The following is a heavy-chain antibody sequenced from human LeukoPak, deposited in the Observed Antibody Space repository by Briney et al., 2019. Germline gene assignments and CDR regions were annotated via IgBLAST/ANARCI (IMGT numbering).Heavy chain of an antibody. Sequence: KGGESLEISCKGSGYSFTSYWIGWVRQMPGKGLEWMGIIYPGDSDTRYSPSFQGQVTISADKSISTAYLQWSSLRASDTAMYYCARHSIYGSSWSYFDYWGQGTLVTVSS. CDR3: ARHSIYGSSWSYFDY. D-gene: IGHD6-13*01. J-gene: IGHJ4*02. V-gene: IGHV5-51*01. CDR1: GYSFTSYW. CDR2: IYPGDSDT.